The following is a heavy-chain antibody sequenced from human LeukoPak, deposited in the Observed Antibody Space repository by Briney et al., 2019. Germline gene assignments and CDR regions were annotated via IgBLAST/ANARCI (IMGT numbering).Heavy chain of an antibody. CDR2: IDYRGST. D-gene: IGHD5-18*01. CDR3: ARSRSGYSYDHAAFDI. V-gene: IGHV4-59*01. Sequence: SETLSLTCTVSSGSISSYYWSWIRQPPGKGLEWIAYIDYRGSTTYNPSLKSRVTISVDTSRNQFSLKLSSVTAADTAVYYCARSRSGYSYDHAAFDIWGQGTMVTVSS. CDR1: SGSISSYY. J-gene: IGHJ3*02.